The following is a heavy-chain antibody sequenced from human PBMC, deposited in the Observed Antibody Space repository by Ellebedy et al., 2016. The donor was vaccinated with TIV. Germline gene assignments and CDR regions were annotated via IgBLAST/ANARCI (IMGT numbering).Heavy chain of an antibody. CDR3: ARSRLGGGHWYFDF. D-gene: IGHD3-10*01. V-gene: IGHV1-18*01. Sequence: ASVKVSXKVSGYTFTRYGMSWVRQAPGQGLEWRGWIAVYNGHTKYAQKFQDRVVMTTETATSTVYMELRSLRSDDTAVYYCARSRLGGGHWYFDFWGRGTLVTVSS. CDR1: GYTFTRYG. CDR2: IAVYNGHT. J-gene: IGHJ2*01.